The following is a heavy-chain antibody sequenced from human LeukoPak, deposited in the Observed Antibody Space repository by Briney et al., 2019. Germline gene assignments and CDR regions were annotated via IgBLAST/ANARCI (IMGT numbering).Heavy chain of an antibody. V-gene: IGHV3-20*04. J-gene: IGHJ6*03. CDR1: GFTFGDYG. D-gene: IGHD4-11*01. Sequence: AGGSLRLSCAASGFTFGDYGMSWVRQAPGKGLEWVSGINWNGGSTGHADSVKGRFTISRDNAKNSLYLQMNSLRAEDTALYYCARGRLTTVVFTVPNYYYYMDVWGKGTTVTVSS. CDR2: INWNGGST. CDR3: ARGRLTTVVFTVPNYYYYMDV.